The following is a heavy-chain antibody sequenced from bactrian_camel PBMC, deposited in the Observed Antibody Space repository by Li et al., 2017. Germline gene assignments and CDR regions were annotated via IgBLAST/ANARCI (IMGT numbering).Heavy chain of an antibody. Sequence: HVQLVESGGGSVQAGGSLTLSCAASGNTASRMGMGWFRQAPGKPREGVAAISSTGTIVYADSLKGRFTISKDSAKSILYLEMNSLKPEDTAIYYCAADGMSYYSDCTVDRFFEHRGQGTQVTVS. CDR2: ISSTGTI. J-gene: IGHJ4*01. CDR3: AADGMSYYSDCTVDRFFEH. V-gene: IGHV3S53*01. D-gene: IGHD4*01. CDR1: GNTASRMG.